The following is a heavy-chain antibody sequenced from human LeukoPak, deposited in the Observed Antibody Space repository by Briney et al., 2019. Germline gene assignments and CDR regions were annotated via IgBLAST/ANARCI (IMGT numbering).Heavy chain of an antibody. CDR2: INHSGST. CDR1: GGSFSGYY. CDR3: ARDYGDYVHCYYYYMDV. Sequence: SETLSLTCAVYGGSFSGYYWSWIRQPPGKGLEWIGEINHSGSTNYDPSLKSRVTISVDTSKNQFSLKLSSVTAADTAVYYCARDYGDYVHCYYYYMDVWGKGTTVTVSS. J-gene: IGHJ6*03. D-gene: IGHD4-17*01. V-gene: IGHV4-34*01.